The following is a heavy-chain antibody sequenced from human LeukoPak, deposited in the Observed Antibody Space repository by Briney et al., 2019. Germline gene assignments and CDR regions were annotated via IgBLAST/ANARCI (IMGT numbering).Heavy chain of an antibody. CDR2: IYHTGNS. CDR3: ARGLQTTPYVSYFDY. Sequence: SETLSLTCTVSGGSVSSDYWSWIRQPPGKGLEWIGYIYHTGNSDYNPSLKSRATISLDTSKNQFSLKLSSVTAADTAVYYCARGLQTTPYVSYFDYWGQGTLVTVSS. D-gene: IGHD4-11*01. J-gene: IGHJ4*02. CDR1: GGSVSSDY. V-gene: IGHV4-59*02.